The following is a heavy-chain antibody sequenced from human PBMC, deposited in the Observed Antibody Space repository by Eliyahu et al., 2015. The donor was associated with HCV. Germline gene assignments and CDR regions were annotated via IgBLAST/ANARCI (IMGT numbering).Heavy chain of an antibody. CDR1: GASISSYY. CDR3: ARSLGSKGFYYYYMDV. D-gene: IGHD3-10*01. CDR2: IHYSGRT. V-gene: IGHV4-59*08. J-gene: IGHJ6*03. Sequence: VHLQESGPGLLKPSETLSLTCTVSGASISSYYWNWIRQSPGKGLEWIGFIHYSGRTHYHPSLKSRVTISVDMSKNQSSLNLNSVTAADTAVYYCARSLGSKGFYYYYMDVWGKGTTVTVSS.